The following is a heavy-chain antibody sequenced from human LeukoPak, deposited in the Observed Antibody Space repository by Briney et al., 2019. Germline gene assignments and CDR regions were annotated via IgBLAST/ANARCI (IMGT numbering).Heavy chain of an antibody. CDR2: ISAYNGNT. V-gene: IGHV1-18*01. CDR3: ASSPYYYDSYYFDY. D-gene: IGHD3-22*01. CDR1: GYTFTSYG. J-gene: IGHJ4*02. Sequence: ASVKVSCKASGYTFTSYGISWVRQAPGQGLEWMGWISAYNGNTNYAQKLQGRVTMTTDTSTSTAYMELRSLRSDDTAVYYCASSPYYYDSYYFDYWGQGTLVTVSS.